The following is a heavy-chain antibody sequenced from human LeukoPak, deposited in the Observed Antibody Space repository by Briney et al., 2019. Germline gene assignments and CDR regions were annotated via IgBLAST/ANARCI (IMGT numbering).Heavy chain of an antibody. CDR3: ARDRGGSYGLTFDY. D-gene: IGHD1-26*01. CDR2: IYYSGST. V-gene: IGHV4-59*01. Sequence: SETLSLTCTVSGGSISSYYWSWIRQPPGKGLEWIGYIYYSGSTNYNPSLKSRVTISVDTSKNQFSLKLSSVTAADTAVYYCARDRGGSYGLTFDYWGQGTLVTVSS. CDR1: GGSISSYY. J-gene: IGHJ4*02.